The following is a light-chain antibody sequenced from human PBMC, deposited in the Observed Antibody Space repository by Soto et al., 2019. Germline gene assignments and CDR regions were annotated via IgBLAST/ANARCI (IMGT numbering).Light chain of an antibody. CDR3: QQYSSSPPLA. J-gene: IGKJ4*01. Sequence: EIVLTQSPGILSLSPGERATRSCRASQSVSASYLVWYQQKPGQAPRLLMYGASIRATGIPDRFSGSGSGTDFTLNINRLEPEDFAVYYCQQYSSSPPLAFGGGTKVELK. V-gene: IGKV3-20*01. CDR2: GAS. CDR1: QSVSASY.